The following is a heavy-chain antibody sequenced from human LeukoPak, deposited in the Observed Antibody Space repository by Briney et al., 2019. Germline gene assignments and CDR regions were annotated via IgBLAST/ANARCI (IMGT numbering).Heavy chain of an antibody. CDR1: GGSISSDH. D-gene: IGHD3-16*02. J-gene: IGHJ4*02. V-gene: IGHV4-59*08. CDR3: ATVRGLGVITPYLDY. Sequence: PSETLSLTCIVSGGSISSDHWSWIRQPPGKGLEWIGCISYRGNTNYNPSLKSRVTISVDTSKNHFSLKLSSVTAADTAVYYCATVRGLGVITPYLDYWGQGTLVTVSS. CDR2: ISYRGNT.